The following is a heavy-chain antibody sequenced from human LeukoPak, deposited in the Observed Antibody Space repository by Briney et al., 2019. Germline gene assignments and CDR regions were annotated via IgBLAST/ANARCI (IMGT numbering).Heavy chain of an antibody. V-gene: IGHV3-21*01. D-gene: IGHD3-10*02. CDR3: AELGITMIGGV. CDR2: ISSSSSYI. CDR1: GFTFNTYN. J-gene: IGHJ6*04. Sequence: GGSLRLSCAGSGFTFNTYNMNWVRQAPGKGLEWVSSISSSSSYIYYADSVKGRFTISRDNAKNSLYLQMNSLRAEDTAVYYCAELGITMIGGVWGKGTTVTISS.